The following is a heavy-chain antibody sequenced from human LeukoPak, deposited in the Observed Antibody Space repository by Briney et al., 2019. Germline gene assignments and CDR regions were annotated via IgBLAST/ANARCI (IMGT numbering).Heavy chain of an antibody. CDR3: ARGPIYYDSSGYPEYNWFDP. J-gene: IGHJ5*02. Sequence: SETLSLTCTVSGGSISSYYWSWIRQPPGKGLEWIGYIYYSGSTNYNPSLMSRVTISVDTSKNQFSLKLSSVTAADTAVYYCARGPIYYDSSGYPEYNWFDPWGQGTLVTVSS. V-gene: IGHV4-59*01. CDR1: GGSISSYY. CDR2: IYYSGST. D-gene: IGHD3-22*01.